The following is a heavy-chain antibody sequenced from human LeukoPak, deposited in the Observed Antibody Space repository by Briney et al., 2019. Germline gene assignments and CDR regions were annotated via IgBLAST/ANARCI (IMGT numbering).Heavy chain of an antibody. CDR3: ARAHGTYYFDY. V-gene: IGHV4-30-4*01. Sequence: SETLSLTCTVSGGSISSGDYYWSWIRQPPGKGLEWIGYIYYSGSTYYNPSLKSRVTISVDTSKNQFSLKLSPVTAADTAVYYCARAHGTYYFDYWGQGTLVTVSS. CDR2: IYYSGST. CDR1: GGSISSGDYY. J-gene: IGHJ4*02. D-gene: IGHD6-13*01.